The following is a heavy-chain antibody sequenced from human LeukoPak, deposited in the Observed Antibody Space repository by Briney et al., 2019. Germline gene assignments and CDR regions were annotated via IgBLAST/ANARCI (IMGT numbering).Heavy chain of an antibody. CDR2: ISSSSSYI. CDR1: GFTFSSYS. D-gene: IGHD6-19*01. CDR3: ARDLQQWLVAYDAFDI. J-gene: IGHJ3*02. Sequence: PGGSLRLSCAASGFTFSSYSMNWVRQAPGKGLEWVSSISSSSSYIHYADSVKGRFTITRDNAKNSLYLQMNSLRAEDTAVYYCARDLQQWLVAYDAFDIWGQGTMVTVSS. V-gene: IGHV3-21*01.